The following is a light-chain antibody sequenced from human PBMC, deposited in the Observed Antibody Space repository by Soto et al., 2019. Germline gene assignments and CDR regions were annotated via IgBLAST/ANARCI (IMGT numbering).Light chain of an antibody. V-gene: IGKV3-15*01. CDR1: QAINNN. CDR3: QQSNNWPHT. CDR2: GAS. Sequence: TQAPYTLSLYTGEIATLSCRASQAINNNVAWYQLKDGQVPRLLIYGASTRAADVPARFSGGGSGTEFTLTISSLQSEDFAQYYCQQSNNWPHTFGEGTKVDIK. J-gene: IGKJ4*02.